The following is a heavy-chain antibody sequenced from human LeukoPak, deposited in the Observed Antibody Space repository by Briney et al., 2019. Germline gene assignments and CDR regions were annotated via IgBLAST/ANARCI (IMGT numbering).Heavy chain of an antibody. J-gene: IGHJ4*02. D-gene: IGHD3-3*01. Sequence: GGSLGLSCAASGFTFSSYGMHWVRQAPGKGLEWVAVIWYDGSNKYYADSVKGRFTISRDNSKNTLYLQMNSLRAEDTAVYYCARVGSDYDFWSGSFDYWGQGTLVTVSS. CDR1: GFTFSSYG. V-gene: IGHV3-33*01. CDR2: IWYDGSNK. CDR3: ARVGSDYDFWSGSFDY.